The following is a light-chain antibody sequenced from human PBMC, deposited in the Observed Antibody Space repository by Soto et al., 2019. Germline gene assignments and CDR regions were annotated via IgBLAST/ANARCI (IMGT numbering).Light chain of an antibody. Sequence: QSVLTQPASVSGSPGQSITISCTGTSSDVDGYNYVSWYQQHPGKAPKLMIYNVSNRPSGVSNRFSGSKSGNTASLTISGLQAEDEGHYYCSSFTSTNTVLFGGGTKLTVL. CDR2: NVS. V-gene: IGLV2-14*01. J-gene: IGLJ2*01. CDR1: SSDVDGYNY. CDR3: SSFTSTNTVL.